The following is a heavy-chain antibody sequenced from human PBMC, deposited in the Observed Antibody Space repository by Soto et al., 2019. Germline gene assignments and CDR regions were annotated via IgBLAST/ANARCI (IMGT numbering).Heavy chain of an antibody. J-gene: IGHJ6*02. D-gene: IGHD4-17*01. V-gene: IGHV1-69*12. CDR1: GGTLSNYG. CDR3: ARGDATKIVVTTYYGMDV. Sequence: QVQLVQSGAEVKKPGSSVKVSCKASGGTLSNYGISWVRQAPGQGLEWMGGIIPVFGTANYAQKFQGRVTISGDDSTTTVSMDVCSLRSDDTAVDYCARGDATKIVVTTYYGMDVWGQGTTVTVSS. CDR2: IIPVFGTA.